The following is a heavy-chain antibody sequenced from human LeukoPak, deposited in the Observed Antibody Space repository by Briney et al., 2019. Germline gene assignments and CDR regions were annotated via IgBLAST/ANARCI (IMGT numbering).Heavy chain of an antibody. V-gene: IGHV4-34*01. Sequence: SETLSLTCAVYGGPFSGYYWSWIRQPPGKGLEWIGEINHSGSTNYNPSLKSRVIISVDTSKNQFSLRLSSVTAADTAVYYCARDYYGSGSYGQGWFDPWGQGTLVTVSS. D-gene: IGHD3-10*01. CDR1: GGPFSGYY. CDR2: INHSGST. CDR3: ARDYYGSGSYGQGWFDP. J-gene: IGHJ5*02.